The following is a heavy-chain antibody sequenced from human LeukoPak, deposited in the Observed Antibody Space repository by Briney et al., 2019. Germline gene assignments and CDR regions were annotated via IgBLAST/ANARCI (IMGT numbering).Heavy chain of an antibody. CDR2: IKQDGSEK. Sequence: PGGSLRLSCAASGFTFSSYWMSWVRQAPGKGLEWVANIKQDGSEKYYADSVKGRFTISRDNSKNTLYLQMNSLRAEDTAVYYCAKVAGSAYYYYYMDVWGKGATVTVSS. J-gene: IGHJ6*03. D-gene: IGHD3-10*01. V-gene: IGHV3-7*01. CDR3: AKVAGSAYYYYYMDV. CDR1: GFTFSSYW.